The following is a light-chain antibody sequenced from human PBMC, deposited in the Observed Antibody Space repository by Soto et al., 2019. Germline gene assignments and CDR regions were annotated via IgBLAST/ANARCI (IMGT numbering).Light chain of an antibody. CDR3: QHYDPYCQT. V-gene: IGKV1-5*03. CDR1: QSINSW. CDR2: KAS. J-gene: IGKJ1*01. Sequence: DIQMTQSPSTLCASIGDRVTITCRASQSINSWLAWFQQKPGKAPKLLIYKASSLEGGVPSRFSGSGSGTEFTLTIISLQSDDIATYYCQHYDPYCQTFGQGTKVEIK.